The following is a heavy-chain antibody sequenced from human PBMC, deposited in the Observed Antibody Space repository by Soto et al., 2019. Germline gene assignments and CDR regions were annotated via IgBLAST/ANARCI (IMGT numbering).Heavy chain of an antibody. D-gene: IGHD1-26*01. CDR1: GDSVSSNSAA. CDR2: TYYRSKWYN. Sequence: SQTLSLTCAISGDSVSSNSAAWNWIRQSPSRGLEWLGRTYYRSKWYNDYAVSVKSRITINPDTSTNQCSLQLTSVTPEDAAVDYSARGPSGQHVRRQGEDPHTIYYDYGLDVWGQGTTVTVSS. CDR3: ARGPSGQHVRRQGEDPHTIYYDYGLDV. J-gene: IGHJ6*02. V-gene: IGHV6-1*01.